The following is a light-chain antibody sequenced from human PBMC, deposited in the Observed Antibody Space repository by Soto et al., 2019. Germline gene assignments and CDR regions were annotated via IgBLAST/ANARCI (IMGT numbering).Light chain of an antibody. V-gene: IGLV2-14*01. Sequence: QSALTQPASVSGSPGQSITISCTGTSSGVGGYNYVSWYQQHPGKAPKLMIYEVSNRHSGVSNRFSGSKSGNTASLTISGLQAEDEADYYCSSYTSSSTVVFGGGTKLTVL. CDR3: SSYTSSSTVV. CDR2: EVS. J-gene: IGLJ2*01. CDR1: SSGVGGYNY.